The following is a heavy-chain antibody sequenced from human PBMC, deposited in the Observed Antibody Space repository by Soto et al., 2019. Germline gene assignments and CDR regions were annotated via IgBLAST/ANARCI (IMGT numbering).Heavy chain of an antibody. CDR2: INHKSGGT. CDR3: APMYSTSSQLNX. J-gene: IGHJ6*02. D-gene: IGHD6-6*01. CDR1: GHTFTGYY. V-gene: IGHV1-2*02. Sequence: ASLKVSCKASGHTFTGYYMHWVRQAPGQGLEWMGWINHKSGGTNYAQKFQGRVTMTRDTSISTAYMELSRLRSDDTAVYYCAPMYSTSSQLNXWGQVTTVTVS.